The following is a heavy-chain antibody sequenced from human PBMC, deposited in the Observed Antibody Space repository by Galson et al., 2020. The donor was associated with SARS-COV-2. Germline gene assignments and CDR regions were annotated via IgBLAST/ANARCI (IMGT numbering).Heavy chain of an antibody. CDR1: GFSLSTSGMC. J-gene: IGHJ6*02. CDR2: IDWDDDK. V-gene: IGHV2-70*11. CDR3: ARIDYGDYYYYGMDV. D-gene: IGHD4-17*01. Sequence: ESGPTLVKPTQTLPLTCTFSGFSLSTSGMCVSWIRQPPGKALEWLARIDWDDDKYYSTSPKTTLTIPKDTSKNQVVLTMTNMDPVDTATYYCARIDYGDYYYYGMDVWGQETTVTVSS.